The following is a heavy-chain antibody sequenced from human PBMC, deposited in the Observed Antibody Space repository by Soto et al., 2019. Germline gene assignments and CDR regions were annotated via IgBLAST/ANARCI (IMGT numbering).Heavy chain of an antibody. J-gene: IGHJ6*02. V-gene: IGHV1-18*01. CDR2: ISAYNGNT. D-gene: IGHD3-3*01. Sequence: GASVKVSCKASGYTFTSYGISWVRQAPGQGLEWMGWISAYNGNTNYAQKLQGRVTMTTDTSTSTAYMELRSLRSDDTAVYYCARGQYDFWSGPDYYYYGMDVWGQGTTVTVAS. CDR3: ARGQYDFWSGPDYYYYGMDV. CDR1: GYTFTSYG.